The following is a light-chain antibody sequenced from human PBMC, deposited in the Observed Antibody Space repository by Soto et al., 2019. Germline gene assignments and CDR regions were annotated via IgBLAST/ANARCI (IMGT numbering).Light chain of an antibody. J-gene: IGKJ2*02. V-gene: IGKV3-15*01. CDR3: QQYNNWRT. CDR2: SAS. CDR1: QSVSSN. Sequence: RVMTQTPATLSVSPGERATLSCRASQSVSSNLGWYQQKPGQAPRLLIYSASLRATGIPARFSGSGSGTEFTLTIRSLQSEDSAIYFCQQYNNWRTFGQGTKREIK.